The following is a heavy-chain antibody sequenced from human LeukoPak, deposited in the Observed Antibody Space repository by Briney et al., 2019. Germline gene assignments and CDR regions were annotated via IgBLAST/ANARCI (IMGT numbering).Heavy chain of an antibody. CDR1: RFAFSTYA. V-gene: IGHV3-23*01. D-gene: IGHD1-1*01. J-gene: IGHJ4*02. Sequence: GGSLRLSCSASRFAFSTYAMHWVRQAPAKGLEWVSALSSSGGDTFYADSVKGRFTISRGTSKNTLYLQMYSLRAEDTAVYYCAKAGTGTNMIFDYWGQGTLVTVSS. CDR3: AKAGTGTNMIFDY. CDR2: LSSSGGDT.